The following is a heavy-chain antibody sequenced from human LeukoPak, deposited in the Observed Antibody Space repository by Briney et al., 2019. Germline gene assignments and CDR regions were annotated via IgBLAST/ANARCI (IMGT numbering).Heavy chain of an antibody. CDR1: GFAFSSYS. Sequence: PGGSLRLSCAASGFAFSSYSMNWVRQAPGKGLEWVAVVWYDGTKTYSPDSVKGRITISRDDSKNTLYLQMNSLRAEDTAVYHCARGVDYYDSSGTIDYWGQGTLVTVSS. J-gene: IGHJ4*02. V-gene: IGHV3-33*08. CDR2: VWYDGTKT. D-gene: IGHD3-22*01. CDR3: ARGVDYYDSSGTIDY.